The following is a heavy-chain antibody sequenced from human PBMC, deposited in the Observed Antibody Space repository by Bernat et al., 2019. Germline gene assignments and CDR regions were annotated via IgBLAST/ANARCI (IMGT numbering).Heavy chain of an antibody. D-gene: IGHD6-6*01. CDR1: GFTFSSHW. J-gene: IGHJ5*02. Sequence: EVQLVESGGGLVQPGGSLRLSCAASGFTFSSHWMHWVRQAPGKGLVWVSRIDGDGSTTNYADSVKGRFTISRDNAKNTLYLRMNSLRAEDTAVYYCARDAKPYSSSSDNWFDPWGQGTLVTVSS. CDR2: IDGDGSTT. CDR3: ARDAKPYSSSSDNWFDP. V-gene: IGHV3-74*01.